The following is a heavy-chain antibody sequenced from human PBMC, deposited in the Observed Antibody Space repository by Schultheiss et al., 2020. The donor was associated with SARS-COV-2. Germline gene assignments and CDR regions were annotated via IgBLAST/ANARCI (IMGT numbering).Heavy chain of an antibody. CDR2: IYPGDSDT. J-gene: IGHJ1*01. V-gene: IGHV5-51*01. CDR3: ARVLDYAGTTLFLQY. D-gene: IGHD4-23*01. Sequence: GESLKISCKSSGYSFTNYWIGWVRQMPGKGLEWMGIIYPGDSDTRYSPSFQGQVTISADKSISTAYLQWDSLKASDTAMYYCARVLDYAGTTLFLQYWGQGTLVTVSS. CDR1: GYSFTNYW.